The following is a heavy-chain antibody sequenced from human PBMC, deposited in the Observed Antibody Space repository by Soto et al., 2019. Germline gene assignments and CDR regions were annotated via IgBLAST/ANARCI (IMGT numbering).Heavy chain of an antibody. CDR2: INHSGST. J-gene: IGHJ5*02. Sequence: PSETLSLTCAVYGGSFSGYYWSWIRQPPGKGLEWIGEINHSGSTNYNPSLKSRVTISVDTSKNQFSLKLSSVTAADTAVYYCARGLYCSGGSCYSYNWFDPWSQGTLVTVSS. D-gene: IGHD2-15*01. CDR3: ARGLYCSGGSCYSYNWFDP. CDR1: GGSFSGYY. V-gene: IGHV4-34*01.